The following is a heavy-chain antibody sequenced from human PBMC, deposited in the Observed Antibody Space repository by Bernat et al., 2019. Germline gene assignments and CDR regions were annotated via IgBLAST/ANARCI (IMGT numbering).Heavy chain of an antibody. CDR3: VGGGLRFLEY. D-gene: IGHD3-3*01. V-gene: IGHV3-48*03. CDR2: IHGSGRPT. CDR1: GFSFSTFE. J-gene: IGHJ4*02. Sequence: DVQLVESGGGSVQPGGSLRLSCAASGFSFSTFEMNWVRQAPGKGLEWLSYIHGSGRPTYYADSVKGRFTISRDNAEKSLYLEMNSLRVEDTAIYYCVGGGLRFLEYWGRGTLVTVSS.